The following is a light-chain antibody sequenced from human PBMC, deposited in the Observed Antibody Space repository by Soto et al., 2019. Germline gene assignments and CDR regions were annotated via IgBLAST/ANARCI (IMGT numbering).Light chain of an antibody. CDR2: DAS. CDR1: QSITSR. Sequence: DIQMTQSPSTLSASVGDRVTITCRASQSITSRLAWYQQKPGKAPKVLIYDASYLETGVPSRFSGSGSGTEFILTISSLQPDDFATYYCQHYGGMWTFGQGTKVDIK. CDR3: QHYGGMWT. J-gene: IGKJ1*01. V-gene: IGKV1-5*01.